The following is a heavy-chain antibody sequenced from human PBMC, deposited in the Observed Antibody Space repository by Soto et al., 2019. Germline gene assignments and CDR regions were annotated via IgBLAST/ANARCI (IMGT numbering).Heavy chain of an antibody. CDR3: ARYTAKGYFDY. CDR1: GGYISTYY. V-gene: IGHV4-4*07. D-gene: IGHD5-18*01. J-gene: IGHJ4*02. CDR2: IYNSEST. Sequence: SVPMSLTSTVAGGYISTYYGSWIRQPAGKELEWIGRIYNSESTNYNPSLKSRVTMSVDTSKNQFSLKLSSVTAADTAVYYCARYTAKGYFDYWGQGTLVTVSS.